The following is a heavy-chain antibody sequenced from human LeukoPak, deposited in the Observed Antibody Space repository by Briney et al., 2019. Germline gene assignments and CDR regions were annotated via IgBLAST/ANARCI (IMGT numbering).Heavy chain of an antibody. CDR1: GFTFDKYA. J-gene: IGHJ5*01. V-gene: IGHV3-9*01. Sequence: PGRSLRLSCAASGFTFDKYAMHWVRQTPGKGLEWVSGISWNSGSMGYADSVKGRFNISRDNAKNSLYLQMDSLSIDDTALYYCVKDFTNYYDSSGYLGSWGQGTLVTVSS. CDR2: ISWNSGSM. D-gene: IGHD3-22*01. CDR3: VKDFTNYYDSSGYLGS.